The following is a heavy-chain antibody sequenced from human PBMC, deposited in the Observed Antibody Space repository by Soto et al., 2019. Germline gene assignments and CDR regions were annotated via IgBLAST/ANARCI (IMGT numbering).Heavy chain of an antibody. CDR3: AKESYYYDSSGYSLSGMDV. Sequence: EVQLVESGGGLVQPGRSLRLSCAASGFTFDDYAMHWVRQAPGKGLEWVSGISWNSGSIGYADSVKGRFTISRDNAKNSLYLQMNSLRAEDTALYYCAKESYYYDSSGYSLSGMDVWGQGTTVTVSS. CDR1: GFTFDDYA. J-gene: IGHJ6*02. D-gene: IGHD3-22*01. CDR2: ISWNSGSI. V-gene: IGHV3-9*01.